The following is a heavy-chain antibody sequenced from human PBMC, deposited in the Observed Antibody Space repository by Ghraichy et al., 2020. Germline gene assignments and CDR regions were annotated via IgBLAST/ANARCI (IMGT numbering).Heavy chain of an antibody. V-gene: IGHV4-4*09. D-gene: IGHD5-24*01. Sequence: SETLSLTCTVSPGLNTSHSWSWLRQPPGKGLEMIGYIYTSGSPQYNPPLKSRVTFSIDTSKDQFSLRLTSVTPADTAVYYCARLPRRGQQLVLDDWGQGTLVTVSS. CDR3: ARLPRRGQQLVLDD. CDR2: IYTSGSP. CDR1: PGLNTSHS. J-gene: IGHJ4*02.